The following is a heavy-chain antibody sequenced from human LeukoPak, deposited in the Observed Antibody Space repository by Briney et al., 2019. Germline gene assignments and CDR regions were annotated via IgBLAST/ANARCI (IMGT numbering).Heavy chain of an antibody. Sequence: ASVKVSCKASGYTFTGYYMHWVRQAPGQGLEWMGWINPNSGGTNYAQKFQGRVTMTRDTSISTAYMELSRLRSDDTAVYYCAREPSSGWDNYYFDYWGQGTLVTVSS. V-gene: IGHV1-2*02. D-gene: IGHD6-19*01. J-gene: IGHJ4*02. CDR3: AREPSSGWDNYYFDY. CDR1: GYTFTGYY. CDR2: INPNSGGT.